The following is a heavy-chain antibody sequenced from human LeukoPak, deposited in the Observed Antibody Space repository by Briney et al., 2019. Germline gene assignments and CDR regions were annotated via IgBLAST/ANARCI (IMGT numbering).Heavy chain of an antibody. V-gene: IGHV3-66*01. Sequence: GGSLRLSCAASGVTVSSSYMSWVRQAPGKGLEWVSVLYSDGSTYYADSVKGRFTISRDNSKNTLYLQMNSLRAEDTAVYFCARRPDYGGTPTFDYWGQGTLVTVSS. CDR3: ARRPDYGGTPTFDY. D-gene: IGHD4-23*01. J-gene: IGHJ4*02. CDR2: LYSDGST. CDR1: GVTVSSSY.